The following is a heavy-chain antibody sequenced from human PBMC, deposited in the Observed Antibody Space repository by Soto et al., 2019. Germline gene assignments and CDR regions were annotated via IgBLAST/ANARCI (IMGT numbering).Heavy chain of an antibody. J-gene: IGHJ4*02. D-gene: IGHD6-19*01. CDR3: ASGAVASDY. Sequence: SETPSLTRTGSGGSLSSSRYYWGWIRQPPGKGLEWIGSIYYSGSTYYNPSLKSRVTISVDTSKNQFSLKLSSVTAADTAVYYCASGAVASDYWGQGTLVTVSS. CDR1: GGSLSSSRYY. CDR2: IYYSGST. V-gene: IGHV4-39*01.